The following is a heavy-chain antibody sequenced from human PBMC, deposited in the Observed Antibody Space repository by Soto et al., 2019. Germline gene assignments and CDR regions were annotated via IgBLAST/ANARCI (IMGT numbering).Heavy chain of an antibody. CDR2: LHYSGNT. D-gene: IGHD1-7*01. J-gene: IGHJ4*02. CDR3: ARVPTGTTWVTSEY. CDR1: GGSVSSGSYY. V-gene: IGHV4-61*01. Sequence: QVQLQESGPGLVKPSETLSLTCTVSGGSVSSGSYYWSWIRQPPGKGLEWIGYLHYSGNTNYNPSLKSRVTLSVDASKNQFSLKLSSVTAACTAGYYCARVPTGTTWVTSEYWGQGTLVTVSS.